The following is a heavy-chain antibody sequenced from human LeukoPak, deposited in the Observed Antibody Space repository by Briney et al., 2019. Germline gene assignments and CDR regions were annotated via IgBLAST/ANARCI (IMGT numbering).Heavy chain of an antibody. CDR3: AKWGDYDVLTGYYVSDY. CDR2: ITGSGGNT. CDR1: GFTFSNYA. D-gene: IGHD3-9*01. Sequence: GASLRLSCAASGFTFSNYAMSWVRQAPGKGLDWVSAITGSGGNTYYADSVKGRFTISRDNSKNTLYLQTNSLRAEDTAVYYCAKWGDYDVLTGYYVSDYWGQGALVTDSS. V-gene: IGHV3-23*01. J-gene: IGHJ4*02.